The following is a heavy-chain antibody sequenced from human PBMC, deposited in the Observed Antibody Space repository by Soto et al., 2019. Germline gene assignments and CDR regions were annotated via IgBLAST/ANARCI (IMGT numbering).Heavy chain of an antibody. V-gene: IGHV3-23*01. CDR3: AKDSGSGHSDFDY. CDR2: ITGSGGNT. D-gene: IGHD6-19*01. CDR1: GFSFSNYA. Sequence: PGGSLRLSCAASGFSFSNYAMSWVRQAPGKGLEWVSAITGSGGNTYYADSVKGRFTISRDNSKNTLYVQMDSLRAEDTAVYYCAKDSGSGHSDFDYWGPGTLVTVSS. J-gene: IGHJ4*02.